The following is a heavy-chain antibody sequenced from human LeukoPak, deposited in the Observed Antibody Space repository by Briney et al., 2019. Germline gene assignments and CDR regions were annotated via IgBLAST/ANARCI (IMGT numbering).Heavy chain of an antibody. J-gene: IGHJ4*02. Sequence: GGSLRLSCAASGFTFSSYAMSWVRQAPGKGLEWVSAISGSGGSTYYADSVKGRFTISRDNSKNTLYLQMNSLRAEDTAVYYCAKTPIFGVVIIAPFDYWGQGTLATVSS. CDR2: ISGSGGST. CDR3: AKTPIFGVVIIAPFDY. D-gene: IGHD3-3*01. CDR1: GFTFSSYA. V-gene: IGHV3-23*01.